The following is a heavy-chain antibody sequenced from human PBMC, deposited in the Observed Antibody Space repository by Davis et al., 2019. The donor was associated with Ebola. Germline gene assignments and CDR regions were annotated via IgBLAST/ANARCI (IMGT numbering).Heavy chain of an antibody. CDR1: GYTFTGYY. Sequence: ASVKVSCKASGYTFTGYYMHWVRQAPGQGLEWMGWINPNSGGTNYAQKFQGRVTITADESTSTAYMELSSLKASDTAMYYCARTGIASYGGNSGFDYWGQGTLVTVSS. CDR3: ARTGIASYGGNSGFDY. D-gene: IGHD4-23*01. CDR2: INPNSGGT. J-gene: IGHJ4*02. V-gene: IGHV1-2*02.